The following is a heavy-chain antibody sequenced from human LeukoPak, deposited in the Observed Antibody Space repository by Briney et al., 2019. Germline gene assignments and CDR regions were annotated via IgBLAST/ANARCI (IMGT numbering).Heavy chain of an antibody. CDR2: INPSGGST. D-gene: IGHD6-6*01. V-gene: IGHV1-46*01. J-gene: IGHJ3*02. CDR1: GYTFTGYY. Sequence: GASVKVSCKASGYTFTGYYMHWVRQAPGQGLEWMGIINPSGGSTRYAQKFQGRVTMTRDMSTSTVYMELSSLRSEDTAVYYCAREVSLQQLVQSSAFDIWGQGTMVTVSS. CDR3: AREVSLQQLVQSSAFDI.